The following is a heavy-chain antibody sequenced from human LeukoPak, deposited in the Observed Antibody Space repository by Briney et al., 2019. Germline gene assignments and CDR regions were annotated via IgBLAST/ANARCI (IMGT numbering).Heavy chain of an antibody. J-gene: IGHJ5*02. CDR1: GFTFSSYW. V-gene: IGHV3-74*03. Sequence: GGSLRLSCAASGFTFSSYWMHWVRQAPGKGPVWVSRINTDGSSTKYADSVKGRFTISRDNAMNTLYLQMNNLRADDTAVYYCARGQWLGPDRTWGQGTLVTVSS. CDR2: INTDGSST. D-gene: IGHD5-24*01. CDR3: ARGQWLGPDRT.